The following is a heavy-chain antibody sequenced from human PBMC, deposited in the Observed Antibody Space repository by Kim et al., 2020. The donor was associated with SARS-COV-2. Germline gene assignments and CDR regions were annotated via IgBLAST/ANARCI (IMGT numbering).Heavy chain of an antibody. J-gene: IGHJ2*01. V-gene: IGHV1-18*01. CDR3: ARKYSGSWYFDL. Sequence: ASVKVSCTASGFSFGSHGFSWMRQAPGQGLEYMGWISAPNGNTNYAQKFQGRVTMTTDTSTGTTYMELRSLRCDDTALYYCARKYSGSWYFDLWGNGTLVTVS. CDR2: ISAPNGNT. D-gene: IGHD5-18*01. CDR1: GFSFGSHG.